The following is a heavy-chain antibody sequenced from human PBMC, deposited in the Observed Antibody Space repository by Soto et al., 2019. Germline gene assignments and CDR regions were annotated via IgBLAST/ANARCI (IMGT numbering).Heavy chain of an antibody. J-gene: IGHJ4*02. CDR2: IDYSGRT. V-gene: IGHV4-59*01. D-gene: IGHD3-9*01. Sequence: SETLSLTCPVSGGSISSYYWGWIPDPPGKGIECIGYIDYSGRTNYTPSLKSRVTISVDTSKNLFSLKLSSVTAADTAVYYCAKDREDQGVLRYFDWLLPFDYWGQGTLVTVSS. CDR3: AKDREDQGVLRYFDWLLPFDY. CDR1: GGSISSYY.